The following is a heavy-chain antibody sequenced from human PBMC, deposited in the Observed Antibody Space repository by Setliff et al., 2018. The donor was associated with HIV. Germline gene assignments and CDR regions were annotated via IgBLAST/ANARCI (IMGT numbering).Heavy chain of an antibody. Sequence: PSETLSLTCAVSAGSISSYYWSWIRQPPGKGLEWIGYVFYSGSTNYNPSLKSRVTISVDTSKNQFSLKLSSVTAADTAVYYCARAFWSGYPFNMDVWGKGTTVTVSS. CDR1: AGSISSYY. V-gene: IGHV4-59*01. CDR2: VFYSGST. CDR3: ARAFWSGYPFNMDV. D-gene: IGHD3-3*01. J-gene: IGHJ6*03.